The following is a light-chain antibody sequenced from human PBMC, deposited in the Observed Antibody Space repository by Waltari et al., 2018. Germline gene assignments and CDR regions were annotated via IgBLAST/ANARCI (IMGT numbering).Light chain of an antibody. CDR2: GAS. Sequence: EIVLTQSPGTLSLSPGEGATLSCRSSQSVSSSYLAWYQQKPGQAPRLLIYGASNRATDIPDRFRGSGSGTDFTLTISSLQAEDMAIYYCQQYYDIPLTFGGGTRVEI. CDR3: QQYYDIPLT. CDR1: QSVSSSY. V-gene: IGKV3-20*01. J-gene: IGKJ4*01.